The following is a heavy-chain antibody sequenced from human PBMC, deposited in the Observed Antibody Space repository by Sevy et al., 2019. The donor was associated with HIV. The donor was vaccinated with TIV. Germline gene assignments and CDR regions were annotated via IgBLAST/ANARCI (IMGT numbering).Heavy chain of an antibody. CDR3: AKGPYGSGATFFDY. D-gene: IGHD3-10*01. Sequence: GGSLRLSCAASGFTFDDYAMHWVRQAPGKGLEWVSGISWNSGSIGYADSVKGRFTISRDNAKNSLYLQINSLRAEDTALYYCAKGPYGSGATFFDYWGHGTLVTVSS. CDR2: ISWNSGSI. V-gene: IGHV3-9*01. CDR1: GFTFDDYA. J-gene: IGHJ4*01.